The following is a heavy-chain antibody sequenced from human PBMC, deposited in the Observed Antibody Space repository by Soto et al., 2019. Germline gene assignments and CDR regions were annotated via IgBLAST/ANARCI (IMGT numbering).Heavy chain of an antibody. CDR3: AKDRYGDYGGIDY. V-gene: IGHV3-23*01. J-gene: IGHJ4*02. CDR2: ITGSGGST. CDR1: GFTFSTYA. Sequence: EVQLLESGGGLVQPGGSLRLSCAASGFTFSTYAMIWVRQAPGKGLEWVSVITGSGGSTYYADSVKGRFTISRDTSKNTLFLQMKRLRAEDTAVYYCAKDRYGDYGGIDYWGQGTMVTVSS. D-gene: IGHD4-17*01.